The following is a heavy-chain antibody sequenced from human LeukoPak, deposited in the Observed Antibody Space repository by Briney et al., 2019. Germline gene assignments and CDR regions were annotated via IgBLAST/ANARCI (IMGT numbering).Heavy chain of an antibody. Sequence: SSETLSLTCTVSGGSISASYWSWIRQPPGKGLEWIGYNYYSGSTNYNPSLKSRVTISVDTSKKQFSLKLTSVTAADTAVYYCATRPARGSGPYYPYFDYWGQGTLVTVSS. CDR3: ATRPARGSGPYYPYFDY. D-gene: IGHD3-22*01. J-gene: IGHJ4*02. CDR1: GGSISASY. CDR2: NYYSGST. V-gene: IGHV4-59*01.